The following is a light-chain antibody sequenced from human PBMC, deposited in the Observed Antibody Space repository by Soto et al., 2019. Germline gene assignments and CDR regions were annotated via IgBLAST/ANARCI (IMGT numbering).Light chain of an antibody. J-gene: IGLJ2*01. Sequence: NFMLTQPHSVSESPGKTVTISCTCSSGSIASNYVQWYQQRPGSAPTPVIYEDNERPSGVPDRFSGSIDSSSNSASLTISGLKTDDEADYYCQSYQSGNVVFGGGTKLTVL. CDR3: QSYQSGNVV. CDR2: EDN. CDR1: SGSIASNY. V-gene: IGLV6-57*04.